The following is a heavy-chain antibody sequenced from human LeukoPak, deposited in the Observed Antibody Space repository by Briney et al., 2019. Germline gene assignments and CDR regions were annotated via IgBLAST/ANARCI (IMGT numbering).Heavy chain of an antibody. CDR2: IRYDGSNK. CDR3: AKDPSFRPGYFDY. Sequence: PGGSLRLSCAASGFTFSSYGMHWGRQAPGRGLEWVAFIRYDGSNKYYADSVKGRFTISRDNSKNTLYLQMNSLRAEDTAVYYCAKDPSFRPGYFDYWGQGTLVTVSS. V-gene: IGHV3-30*02. J-gene: IGHJ4*02. CDR1: GFTFSSYG.